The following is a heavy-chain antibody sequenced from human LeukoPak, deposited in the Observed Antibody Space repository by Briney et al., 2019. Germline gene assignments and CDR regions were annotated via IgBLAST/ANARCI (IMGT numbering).Heavy chain of an antibody. J-gene: IGHJ4*02. CDR2: ISGSGGST. V-gene: IGHV3-23*01. CDR1: GFTFSSYW. Sequence: GGSLRLSCAASGFTFSSYWMSWVRQAPGKGLEWVSAISGSGGSTYYADSVKGRFTISRDNSKNTLYLQMNSLRAEDTAVYYCAKGAYYYDSSGYYYYFDYWGQGTLVTVSS. D-gene: IGHD3-22*01. CDR3: AKGAYYYDSSGYYYYFDY.